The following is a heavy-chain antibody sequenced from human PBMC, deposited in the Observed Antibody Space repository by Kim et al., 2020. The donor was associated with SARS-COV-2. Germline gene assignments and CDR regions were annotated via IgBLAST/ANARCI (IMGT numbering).Heavy chain of an antibody. CDR1: GFTFSNFW. Sequence: GGSLRLSCAASGFTFSNFWMNWVRQAPGKGLEWVASIQQDGSEKYYVDSVKGRFTISRDNAKNSLYLQMNSLRAEDTAMYYCASGYYHSNTYTRDAYWGQGTLVTVSS. V-gene: IGHV3-7*03. D-gene: IGHD3-22*01. CDR3: ASGYYHSNTYTRDAY. J-gene: IGHJ4*02. CDR2: IQQDGSEK.